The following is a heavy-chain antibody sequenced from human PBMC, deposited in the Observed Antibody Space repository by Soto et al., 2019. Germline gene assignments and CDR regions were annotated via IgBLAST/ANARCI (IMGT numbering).Heavy chain of an antibody. J-gene: IGHJ3*01. V-gene: IGHV1-18*01. CDR1: GYIFTNYA. Sequence: ASVKVSCKAFGYIFTNYAISWVRQAPGQGHEWMGWISGYNGDTNTHYSQKFQGRLTLTTDMSTTTAYMELRSLRSDDTAVYYCARDNDVW. CDR2: ISGYNGDTNT. CDR3: ARDNDV.